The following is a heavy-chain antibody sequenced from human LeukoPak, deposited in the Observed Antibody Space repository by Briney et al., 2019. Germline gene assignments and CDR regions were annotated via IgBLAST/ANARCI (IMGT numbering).Heavy chain of an antibody. J-gene: IGHJ4*02. CDR3: ARRPRDDYVWGSYRPYDY. D-gene: IGHD3-16*02. CDR1: GYTFTGYY. V-gene: IGHV1-2*02. CDR2: INPNSGGT. Sequence: ASVKVSCKASGYTFTGYYMHWVRQAPGQGLEWMGWINPNSGGTNYAQKFQGRVTMTRDTSISTAYMELSRLRSEDTAVYYCARRPRDDYVWGSYRPYDYWGQGTLVTVSS.